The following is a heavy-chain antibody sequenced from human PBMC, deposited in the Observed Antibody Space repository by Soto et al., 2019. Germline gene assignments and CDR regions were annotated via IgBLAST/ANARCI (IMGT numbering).Heavy chain of an antibody. CDR2: ISYDGSNK. CDR3: AKDDSFDY. D-gene: IGHD2-21*01. J-gene: IGHJ4*02. Sequence: GGSLRLSCAASGFTFSSYGMHWVRQAPGKGLEWVAVISYDGSNKYYADSVKGRFTISRDNSKNTLYLQMNSLRAEDTAVYYCAKDDSFDYWGQGTLVTVSS. V-gene: IGHV3-30*18. CDR1: GFTFSSYG.